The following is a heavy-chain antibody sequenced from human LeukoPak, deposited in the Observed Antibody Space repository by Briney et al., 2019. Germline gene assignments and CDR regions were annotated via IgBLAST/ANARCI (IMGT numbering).Heavy chain of an antibody. CDR2: IYHSGST. CDR1: GGSISSGGYS. V-gene: IGHV4-30-2*01. J-gene: IGHJ4*02. D-gene: IGHD6-19*01. Sequence: SETLSLTCAVSGGSISSGGYSWSWIRQPPGKGLEWIGYIYHSGSTNYNPSLKSRVTISVDTSKNQFSLKLSSVTAADTAVYYCARAPYSSGGSLDYWGQGTLVTVSS. CDR3: ARAPYSSGGSLDY.